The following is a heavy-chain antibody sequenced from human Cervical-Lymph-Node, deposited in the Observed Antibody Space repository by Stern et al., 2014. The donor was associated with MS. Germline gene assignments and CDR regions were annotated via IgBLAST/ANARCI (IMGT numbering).Heavy chain of an antibody. CDR1: GDSFTTYA. Sequence: QVQLVQSGAEVKKPGASVKVSCKTSGDSFTTYAMHWVRQAHGQRLEWLGWISAGGDTKYSQKFQDRVTITRDTSASTAYMEVSSLKSEDTAIYYCASAGGWYEPDYWGQGTLVTVSS. V-gene: IGHV1-3*01. D-gene: IGHD6-19*01. CDR2: ISAGGDT. CDR3: ASAGGWYEPDY. J-gene: IGHJ4*02.